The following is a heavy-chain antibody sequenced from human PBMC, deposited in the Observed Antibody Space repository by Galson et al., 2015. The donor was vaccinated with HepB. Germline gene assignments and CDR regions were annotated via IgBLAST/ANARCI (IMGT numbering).Heavy chain of an antibody. D-gene: IGHD3-9*01. CDR1: GYTFNKYG. V-gene: IGHV1-18*01. J-gene: IGHJ4*02. CDR2: ISTKRGNT. Sequence: SCKASGYTFNKYGISWVRQAPGQGVEWMGWISTKRGNTKRAQRLQGRVTMTTETSTNTAYMELRSLRSADTAVYYCARDVDWAPDYWGQGTLVTVSS. CDR3: ARDVDWAPDY.